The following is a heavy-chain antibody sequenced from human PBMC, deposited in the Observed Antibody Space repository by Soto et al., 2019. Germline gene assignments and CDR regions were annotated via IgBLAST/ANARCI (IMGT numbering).Heavy chain of an antibody. D-gene: IGHD1-26*01. Sequence: QVKLVESGGGVVQPGRSLRLSCAASGFNVSAYTMHWVRQAPGKGLEWVAVISSDGNHKYYTDSVKGGFTSSRDTSTNTLYLQMNSLRAEDTAVYYCARWEQPLFDYWGQGTLVTVSS. CDR3: ARWEQPLFDY. CDR1: GFNVSAYT. CDR2: ISSDGNHK. V-gene: IGHV3-30-3*01. J-gene: IGHJ4*02.